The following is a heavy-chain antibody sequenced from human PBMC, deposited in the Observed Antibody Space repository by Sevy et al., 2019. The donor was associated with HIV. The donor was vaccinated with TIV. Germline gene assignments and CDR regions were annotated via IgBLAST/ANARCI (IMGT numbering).Heavy chain of an antibody. Sequence: ASVKVSCKVSGYTLTKLSIHWVRQAPGKGLEWMGDFYPQDGETIYAERFQGRLTMTVDTSTDTAYMELSSLTSEDTAVYYCATVGLRYYSGASSYQGDWFDPWGQGTLVTVSS. CDR2: FYPQDGET. CDR3: ATVGLRYYSGASSYQGDWFDP. D-gene: IGHD2-15*01. J-gene: IGHJ5*02. V-gene: IGHV1-24*01. CDR1: GYTLTKLS.